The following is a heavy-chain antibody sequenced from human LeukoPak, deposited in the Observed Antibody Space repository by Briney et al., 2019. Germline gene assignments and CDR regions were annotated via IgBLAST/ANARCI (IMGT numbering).Heavy chain of an antibody. Sequence: SETLSLTCTVSGGSISSYYWSWLRQPPGKGLEWIGYIYYSGSTNYNPSLKSRVTISVDTSKNQFSLKLSSVTAADTAVYYCARVTKIAARRLYYFDYWGQGTLVTVSS. J-gene: IGHJ4*02. CDR3: ARVTKIAARRLYYFDY. CDR1: GGSISSYY. V-gene: IGHV4-59*01. CDR2: IYYSGST. D-gene: IGHD6-6*01.